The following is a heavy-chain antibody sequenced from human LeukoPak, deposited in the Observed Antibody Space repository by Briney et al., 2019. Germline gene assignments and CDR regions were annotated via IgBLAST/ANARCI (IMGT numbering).Heavy chain of an antibody. J-gene: IGHJ5*02. CDR3: ARTVGYGDYHWFDP. V-gene: IGHV3-30*04. CDR1: GFTFSSYA. D-gene: IGHD4-17*01. CDR2: ISYDGSNK. Sequence: PGRSLRLSCAASGFTFSSYAMYWVRQAPGKGLEWVAVISYDGSNKYYADSVKGRFTISRDNSKNTLYLQMNSLRAEDTAVYYCARTVGYGDYHWFDPWGQGTLVTVSS.